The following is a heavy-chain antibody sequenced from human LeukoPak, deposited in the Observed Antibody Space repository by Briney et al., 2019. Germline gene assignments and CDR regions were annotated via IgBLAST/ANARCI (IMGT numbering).Heavy chain of an antibody. CDR2: IYTSGST. V-gene: IGHV4-4*07. Sequence: PSETLSLTCTGSGGSIRSYYWSWIRQPAGKGLEWIGRIYTSGSTNYNASLKSRVSMSVDTSKNQFSLKLSSVTAADTAVFYCARENSGSYREFDYWGQGTLVTVSS. D-gene: IGHD1-26*01. CDR3: ARENSGSYREFDY. CDR1: GGSIRSYY. J-gene: IGHJ4*02.